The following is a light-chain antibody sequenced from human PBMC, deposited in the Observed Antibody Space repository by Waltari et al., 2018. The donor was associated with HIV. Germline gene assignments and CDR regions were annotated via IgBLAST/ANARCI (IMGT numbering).Light chain of an antibody. V-gene: IGLV1-51*01. J-gene: IGLJ3*02. CDR1: NSNIGGNS. CDR2: DND. CDR3: GTWDNRLGSWV. Sequence: QSAMTQPPSVSAAPGQRVVISCSGSNSNIGGNSVSLYQHVPGAAPKLLLYDNDERPSTLRRRFSGSKSGTSATLVISGLQAGDEGAYYCGTWDNRLGSWVFGGGTKLTVL.